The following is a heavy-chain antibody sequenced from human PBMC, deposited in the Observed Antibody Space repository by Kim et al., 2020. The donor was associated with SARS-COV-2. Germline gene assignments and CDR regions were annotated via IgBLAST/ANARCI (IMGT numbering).Heavy chain of an antibody. V-gene: IGHV4-38-2*02. CDR2: IYHSGST. J-gene: IGHJ4*02. D-gene: IGHD5-12*01. CDR3: GRAGSGYDGFDY. Sequence: SETLSLTCTVYGYSISSGNYWCWIQQPPGKRLEWIGSIYHSGSTYYNPSLKRRATISVDTYKNLFPLKLSSVTAADTAVYYCGRAGSGYDGFDYWGQGTLVTVSS. CDR1: GYSISSGNY.